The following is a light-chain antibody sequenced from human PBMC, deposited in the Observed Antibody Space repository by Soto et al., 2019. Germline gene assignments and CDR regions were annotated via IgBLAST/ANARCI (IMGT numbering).Light chain of an antibody. V-gene: IGLV2-14*01. CDR3: GSITRSSTSV. CDR2: DVT. J-gene: IGLJ1*01. CDR1: SSDVGGFEY. Sequence: QSVLGQPASVSGSPGQSITISCTGTSSDVGGFEYVSWYQHQPGKAPKLIIYDVTKRPPGVSNRFSGSKSGNTASLTISGIQAEDEGDYYCGSITRSSTSVFGTGTKVTVL.